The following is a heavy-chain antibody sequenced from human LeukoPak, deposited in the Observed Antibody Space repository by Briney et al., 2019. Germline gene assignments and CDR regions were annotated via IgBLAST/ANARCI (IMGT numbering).Heavy chain of an antibody. CDR2: ISGSGGST. J-gene: IGHJ3*02. CDR1: GFTFSSYA. V-gene: IGHV3-23*01. Sequence: GGSLRLSCAASGFTFSSYAMSWVRQAPGKGLEWVSAISGSGGSTYYADSVKGRFTISRDNAKNSLYLQMNSLRAEDTAVYYCARDAVWLDWSFRDSSRDAFDIWGQGTMVTVSS. D-gene: IGHD3-9*01. CDR3: ARDAVWLDWSFRDSSRDAFDI.